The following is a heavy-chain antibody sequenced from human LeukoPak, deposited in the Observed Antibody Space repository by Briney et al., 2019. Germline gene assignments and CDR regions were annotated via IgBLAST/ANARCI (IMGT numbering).Heavy chain of an antibody. CDR3: AGLPGFGDLMGVYLAY. Sequence: SETLSLTCIVSSGSLSSYYWSWIRQPPGKGLEWIGYIYYSGTTKYNPSLKSRVTISLDTSKKQFSLKLSSVTAADTAVYYCAGLPGFGDLMGVYLAYWGQGSLVTVSS. V-gene: IGHV4-59*01. J-gene: IGHJ4*02. CDR1: SGSLSSYY. CDR2: IYYSGTT. D-gene: IGHD3-10*01.